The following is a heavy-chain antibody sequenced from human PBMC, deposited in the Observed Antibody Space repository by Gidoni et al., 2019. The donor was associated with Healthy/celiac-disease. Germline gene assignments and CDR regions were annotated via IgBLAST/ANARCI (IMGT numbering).Heavy chain of an antibody. CDR2: IYPGDSDT. V-gene: IGHV5-51*01. CDR1: GSSFTSYW. Sequence: EVQLVQSGAEVKMLGESLQISRKGSGSSFTSYWSGWVRQMPGNGLEWMGIIYPGDSDTRYSPPVQGQVTISADQSISSAYLQWRSLKASDTAMYYCARHYQGGMDVWGQGTTVTVSS. CDR3: ARHYQGGMDV. D-gene: IGHD2-2*01. J-gene: IGHJ6*02.